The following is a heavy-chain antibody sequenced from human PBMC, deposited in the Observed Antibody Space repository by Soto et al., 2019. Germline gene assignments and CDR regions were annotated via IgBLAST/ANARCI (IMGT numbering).Heavy chain of an antibody. Sequence: GGSLRLSCAASGFTFSSYSMNWVRQAPGKGLEWVSSISSSSSYIYYADSVKGRFTISRDNAKNSLYLQMNSLRAEDTAVYYCASASAYCSSTSCPGDYWGQGTLVTVSS. V-gene: IGHV3-21*01. J-gene: IGHJ4*02. D-gene: IGHD2-2*01. CDR3: ASASAYCSSTSCPGDY. CDR1: GFTFSSYS. CDR2: ISSSSSYI.